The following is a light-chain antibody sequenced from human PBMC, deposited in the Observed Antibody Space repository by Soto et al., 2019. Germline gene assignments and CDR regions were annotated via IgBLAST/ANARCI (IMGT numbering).Light chain of an antibody. CDR1: QGISSW. J-gene: IGKJ5*01. CDR3: QQYDSYPYT. CDR2: AAS. V-gene: IGKV1-5*02. Sequence: MAQSPSTLSGSVGDRVAILCRASQGISSWLAWYQQKPGKAPKLLIYAASSLQSGVPSRFSGGGSGTELTLTISSLQPDDFATYYCQQYDSYPYTFGQGTRLE.